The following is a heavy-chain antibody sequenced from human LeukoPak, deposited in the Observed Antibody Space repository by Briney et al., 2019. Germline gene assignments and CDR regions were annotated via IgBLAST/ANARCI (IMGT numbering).Heavy chain of an antibody. CDR3: AKDGSDDYGDYGRYYYGMDV. J-gene: IGHJ6*02. V-gene: IGHV3-30*18. D-gene: IGHD4-17*01. CDR1: GFTFSSYG. Sequence: GGSLRLSCAASGFTFSSYGMHWVRQAPGKGLEWVAVISYDGSNKYYADSVKGRFTISRDNSKNTLYLQMNSLRAEDTAVYYCAKDGSDDYGDYGRYYYGMDVWGQGTTVTVSS. CDR2: ISYDGSNK.